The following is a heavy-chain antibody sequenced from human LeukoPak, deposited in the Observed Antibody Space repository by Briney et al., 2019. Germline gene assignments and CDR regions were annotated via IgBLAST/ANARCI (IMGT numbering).Heavy chain of an antibody. CDR1: GYTLTELS. CDR2: FDPEDGET. D-gene: IGHD4-23*01. Sequence: ASVKVSCKVSGYTLTELSMHWVRQAPGKGLEWMGGFDPEDGETIYAQKFQGRVTMTEDTSTDTAYMELSSLRSEDTAVYYCATDLGGNSYRGYYYYYYMDVWGKGTTVTVSS. V-gene: IGHV1-24*01. J-gene: IGHJ6*03. CDR3: ATDLGGNSYRGYYYYYYMDV.